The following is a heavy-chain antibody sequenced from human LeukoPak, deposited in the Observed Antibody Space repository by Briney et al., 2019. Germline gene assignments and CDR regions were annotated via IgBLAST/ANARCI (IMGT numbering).Heavy chain of an antibody. CDR1: GFTINTNY. Sequence: PGGSLRLSCAASGFTINTNYMNWVRQAPGRGLEWLSVIYPGGVTKYAESVKGRFTVSRDIVKNTVYLEMNDLRAEDTALYYCAREIGYYFDSDDSRLRGRLDVWGKGTSVTVSS. CDR2: IYPGGVT. D-gene: IGHD3-22*01. V-gene: IGHV3-53*01. CDR3: AREIGYYFDSDDSRLRGRLDV. J-gene: IGHJ6*04.